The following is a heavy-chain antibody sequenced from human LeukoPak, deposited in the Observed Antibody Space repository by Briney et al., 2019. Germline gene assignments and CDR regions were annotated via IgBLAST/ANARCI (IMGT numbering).Heavy chain of an antibody. Sequence: ASVKVSCKASGYTFTGYYMHWVRQAPGQGLEWMGWINPNSSGTNYAQKFQGRVTMTGDTSIRDTSISTAYMELSRLRSDDTAVYYCAPLINSYGLPFDYWGQGTLVTVSS. D-gene: IGHD3-16*02. J-gene: IGHJ4*02. CDR2: INPNSSGT. V-gene: IGHV1-2*02. CDR1: GYTFTGYY. CDR3: APLINSYGLPFDY.